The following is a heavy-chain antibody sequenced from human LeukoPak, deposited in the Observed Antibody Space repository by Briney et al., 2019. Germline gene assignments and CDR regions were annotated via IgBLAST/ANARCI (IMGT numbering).Heavy chain of an antibody. J-gene: IGHJ4*02. CDR3: ARAMITFGGVIVQSFDY. V-gene: IGHV3-21*01. CDR1: GFTFNSYS. Sequence: GGSLRLSCAASGFTFNSYSMNWVRQAPGKGLEWVSSISSSSSYIYYADSVKGRFTISRDNAKNSLYLQMNSLRAEDTAVYYCARAMITFGGVIVQSFDYWGQGTLVTVSS. CDR2: ISSSSSYI. D-gene: IGHD3-16*02.